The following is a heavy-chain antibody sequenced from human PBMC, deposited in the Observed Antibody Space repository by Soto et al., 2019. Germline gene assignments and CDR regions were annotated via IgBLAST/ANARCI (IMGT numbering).Heavy chain of an antibody. J-gene: IGHJ3*02. CDR3: AGRAKGHAFDS. CDR1: GGSFSGYY. V-gene: IGHV4-34*01. Sequence: PSETLSLTCAVYGGSFSGYYWSWIRQPPGKGLEWIGEINHSGSTNYNPSLKSRVTISVDTSKNQFSLKLSSVTAADTAVYYCAGRAKGHAFDSWGQGTMVTV. CDR2: INHSGST.